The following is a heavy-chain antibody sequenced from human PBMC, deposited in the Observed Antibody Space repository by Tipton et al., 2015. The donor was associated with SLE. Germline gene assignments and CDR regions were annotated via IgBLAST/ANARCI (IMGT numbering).Heavy chain of an antibody. CDR1: GGSIGSYY. J-gene: IGHJ4*02. CDR3: ARLREELRWDSGSERPIAVDS. Sequence: TLSLTCTVSGGSIGSYYWSWMRQPPGKGPEWIGSINYSGNTYETSSLRSRVTLSVDTSRSQFSLKLSSVTAADTAVYYCARLREELRWDSGSERPIAVDSWGQGTLVTVSS. D-gene: IGHD5-12*01. V-gene: IGHV4-59*08. CDR2: INYSGNT.